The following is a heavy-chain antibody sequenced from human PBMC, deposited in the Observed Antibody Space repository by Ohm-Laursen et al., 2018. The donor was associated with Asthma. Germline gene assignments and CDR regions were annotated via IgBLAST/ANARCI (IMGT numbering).Heavy chain of an antibody. J-gene: IGHJ1*01. V-gene: IGHV3-21*01. Sequence: SLRLSCAASGYSFSLYSIHWIRQAPGKGLQWVASISTASTFIYYADSVRGRFTTSRDNAKNLVYLQMDSLRVDDTALYYCARIGPEWEFPGCEYSLIHWGQGTLVTVSS. CDR3: ARIGPEWEFPGCEYSLIH. CDR1: GYSFSLYS. D-gene: IGHD1-26*01. CDR2: ISTASTFI.